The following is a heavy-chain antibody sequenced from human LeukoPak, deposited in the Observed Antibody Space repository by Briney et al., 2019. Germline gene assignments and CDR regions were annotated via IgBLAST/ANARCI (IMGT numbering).Heavy chain of an antibody. CDR1: GGSISSYY. CDR2: IYYSGST. J-gene: IGHJ4*02. Sequence: SETLSLTCTVSGGSISSYYWSWIRQPPGKGLEWIGYIYYSGSTNYNPSLKSRVTISVDTSKNQFSLKLSSVTAADTAVYYCARGGAAAAGTDLYFDYWGQGTLVTVSS. CDR3: ARGGAAAAGTDLYFDY. D-gene: IGHD6-13*01. V-gene: IGHV4-59*01.